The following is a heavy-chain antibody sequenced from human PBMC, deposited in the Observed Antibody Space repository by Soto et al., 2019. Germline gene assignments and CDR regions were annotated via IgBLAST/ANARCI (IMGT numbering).Heavy chain of an antibody. D-gene: IGHD6-13*01. CDR2: VYNSGST. CDR1: GGSISSNY. V-gene: IGHV4-59*01. J-gene: IGHJ4*02. CDR3: ARYRREAVAGYSLDN. Sequence: SETLSLTCTVSGGSISSNYWTWIRQPPGKGLEWIGYVYNSGSTNYNPSLKSRVTISEDTSKSQFSLKVNSMTAADTAVYYCARYRREAVAGYSLDNWGQGILVTVSS.